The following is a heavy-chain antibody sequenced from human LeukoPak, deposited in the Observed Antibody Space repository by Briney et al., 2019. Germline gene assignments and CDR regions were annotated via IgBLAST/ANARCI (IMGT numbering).Heavy chain of an antibody. Sequence: GGSLRLSCAASGFTFSSYAMSWVRQAPGKGLEWVSAISGSGGSTYYADSVKGRFTISRDNAKNSLYLRMNSLRAEDTALYYCAKDRDYDILTGNFDYWGQGTLVTVSS. J-gene: IGHJ4*02. CDR3: AKDRDYDILTGNFDY. D-gene: IGHD3-9*01. CDR1: GFTFSSYA. V-gene: IGHV3-23*01. CDR2: ISGSGGST.